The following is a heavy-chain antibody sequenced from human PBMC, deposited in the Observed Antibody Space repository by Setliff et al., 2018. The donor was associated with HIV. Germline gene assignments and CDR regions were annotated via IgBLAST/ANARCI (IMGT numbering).Heavy chain of an antibody. J-gene: IGHJ6*03. CDR1: GYTFTSYY. CDR3: ARGTGIFGVVIQLYYYMDV. V-gene: IGHV1-46*01. Sequence: ASVKVSCKASGYTFTSYYMHWVRQAPGQGLEWMGIINPSGGSTSYAQKFQGRVTMTRETSTSTVYMELSSLRSEDTAVYYCARGTGIFGVVIQLYYYMDVWGKGTTVTVSS. CDR2: INPSGGST. D-gene: IGHD3-3*01.